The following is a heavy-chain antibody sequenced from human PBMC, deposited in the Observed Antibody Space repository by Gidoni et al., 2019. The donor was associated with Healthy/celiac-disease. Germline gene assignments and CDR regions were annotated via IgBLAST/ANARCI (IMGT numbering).Heavy chain of an antibody. J-gene: IGHJ4*02. D-gene: IGHD3-22*01. V-gene: IGHV3-11*01. CDR3: ARVGSSGYPPAIWYDY. CDR2: ISSSGSTI. Sequence: SWIRQAPGKGLEWVSYISSSGSTIYYADSVKGRFTISRDNAKNSLYLQMNSLRAEDTAVYYCARVGSSGYPPAIWYDYWGQGTLVTVSS.